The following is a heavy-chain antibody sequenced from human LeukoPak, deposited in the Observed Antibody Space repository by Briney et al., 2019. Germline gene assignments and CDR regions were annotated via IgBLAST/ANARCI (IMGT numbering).Heavy chain of an antibody. CDR3: ARGGGYSSGWQ. J-gene: IGHJ4*02. CDR1: GGSFSGYY. D-gene: IGHD6-19*01. CDR2: INHSGST. Sequence: SETLSLTCAVYGGSFSGYYWSWIRQPPGKGLEWIGEINHSGSTNYNPSLKSRVTISVDTSKNQFPLKLSSVTAADTAVYYCARGGGYSSGWQWGQGTLVTVSS. V-gene: IGHV4-34*01.